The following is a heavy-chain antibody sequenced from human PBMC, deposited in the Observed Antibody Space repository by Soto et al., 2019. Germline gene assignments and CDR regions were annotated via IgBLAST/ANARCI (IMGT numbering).Heavy chain of an antibody. J-gene: IGHJ4*02. CDR1: GYTFTSYA. CDR3: ARSIVVVTALDY. Sequence: QVQLVQSGAEEKKPGASVKVSCKASGYTFTSYAMHWLRQAPEQRLEWMGWINAGNGNTKYSQKFQGRVTITRDTSASTAYMELSSLRSEDTAVYYCARSIVVVTALDYWGQGTLVTVSS. V-gene: IGHV1-3*05. CDR2: INAGNGNT. D-gene: IGHD2-21*02.